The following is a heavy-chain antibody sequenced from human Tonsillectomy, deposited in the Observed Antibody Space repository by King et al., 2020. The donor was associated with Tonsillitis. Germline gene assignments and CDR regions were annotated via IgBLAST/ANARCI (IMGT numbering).Heavy chain of an antibody. D-gene: IGHD3-22*01. CDR2: ISHDGSSQ. CDR1: GFTFKGFG. J-gene: IGHJ6*02. CDR3: ARGTDNASRYQYRGGMDV. V-gene: IGHV3-30*04. Sequence: VQLVESGGGVVEPGRSLRLSCAASGFTFKGFGFHWVRQAPGKGLDWVAAISHDGSSQYYADSVKGRFTISRDNSKNTLYLQMSSLRAEDTAIYYCARGTDNASRYQYRGGMDVWGQGTTVIVS.